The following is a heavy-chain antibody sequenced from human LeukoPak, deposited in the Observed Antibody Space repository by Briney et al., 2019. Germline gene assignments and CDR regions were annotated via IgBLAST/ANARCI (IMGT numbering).Heavy chain of an antibody. V-gene: IGHV3-21*01. J-gene: IGHJ4*02. CDR3: ARDKLPRGPYSSSWYASSLMGH. Sequence: PGGSLRLSCAASGFTFSSYNINWVRQAPGKGLEWVSSISSSSSYIYYADSVKGRFTISRDNAKNSLYLQMNSLRAEDTAVYYCARDKLPRGPYSSSWYASSLMGHWGQGTPVTVSS. CDR1: GFTFSSYN. CDR2: ISSSSSYI. D-gene: IGHD6-13*01.